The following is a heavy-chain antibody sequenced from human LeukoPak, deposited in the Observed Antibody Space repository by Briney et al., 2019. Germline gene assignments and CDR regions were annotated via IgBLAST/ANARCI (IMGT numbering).Heavy chain of an antibody. J-gene: IGHJ4*02. Sequence: ASAKVSCKASGGTFSSYAISWVRQAPGQGLEWMGGIIPIFGTANYAQKFQGRVTITADKSTSTAYMELSSLRSEDTAVYYCARAADLYSYGDDYWGQGTLVTVSS. CDR3: ARAADLYSYGDDY. CDR1: GGTFSSYA. V-gene: IGHV1-69*06. CDR2: IIPIFGTA. D-gene: IGHD5-18*01.